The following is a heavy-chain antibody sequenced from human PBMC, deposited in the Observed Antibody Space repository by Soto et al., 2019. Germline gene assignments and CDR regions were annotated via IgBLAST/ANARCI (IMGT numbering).Heavy chain of an antibody. V-gene: IGHV1-69*01. CDR2: IIPIFGTA. CDR3: ARQIAAAEPAYHYYGMDA. Sequence: QQAPGQGLEWMGGIIPIFGTANYAQKFQGRVTITADESTSTAYMELSSLRSEDTAVYYCARQIAAAEPAYHYYGMDAWGLGTTVTVS. J-gene: IGHJ6*02. D-gene: IGHD6-13*01.